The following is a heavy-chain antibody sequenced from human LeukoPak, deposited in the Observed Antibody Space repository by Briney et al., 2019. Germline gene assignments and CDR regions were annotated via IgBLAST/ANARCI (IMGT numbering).Heavy chain of an antibody. CDR3: AEGGWLH. V-gene: IGHV3-23*01. Sequence: GGSLRLSCAASGFAFSTYAMSWVRQAPGKGLEWVSAIRGSGGNTYYADSVKGRFTISRDISKNTLYLQMNSLRAEDTAVYYCAEGGWLHWGQGTLVTVSS. CDR2: IRGSGGNT. J-gene: IGHJ4*02. D-gene: IGHD6-19*01. CDR1: GFAFSTYA.